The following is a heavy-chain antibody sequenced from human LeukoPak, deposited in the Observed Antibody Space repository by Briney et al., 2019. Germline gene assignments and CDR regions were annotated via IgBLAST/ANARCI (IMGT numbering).Heavy chain of an antibody. CDR3: ARVHTRRGYSYGPADY. V-gene: IGHV1-69*05. CDR1: GGTFSSYA. Sequence: SVKVSCKASGGTFSSYAISWVRQAPGQGLEWMGGIIPIFGTANYAQKFQGRVTITTDESTSTAYMELSSLRSEDPAVYYCARVHTRRGYSYGPADYWGQGTLVTVSS. D-gene: IGHD5-18*01. J-gene: IGHJ4*02. CDR2: IIPIFGTA.